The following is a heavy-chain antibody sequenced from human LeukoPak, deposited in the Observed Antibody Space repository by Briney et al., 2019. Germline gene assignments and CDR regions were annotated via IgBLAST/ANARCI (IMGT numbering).Heavy chain of an antibody. J-gene: IGHJ6*04. Sequence: PGGSLRLSCAASGLTFSSYAMSWVRQAPGKGLEWVSAISGSGGSTYYADSVKGRFTISRDNSKNTLYLQMNSLRAEDTAVYYCAKDGAVVVPAASPYYYYYGMDVWGKGTTVTVSS. CDR3: AKDGAVVVPAASPYYYYYGMDV. D-gene: IGHD2-2*01. CDR1: GLTFSSYA. CDR2: ISGSGGST. V-gene: IGHV3-23*01.